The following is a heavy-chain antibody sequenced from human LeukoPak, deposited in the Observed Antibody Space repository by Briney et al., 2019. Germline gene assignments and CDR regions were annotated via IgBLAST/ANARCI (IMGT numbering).Heavy chain of an antibody. V-gene: IGHV3-48*03. Sequence: GGSLRLSCAASGFTFSSYEMNWVRQAPGKGLEWLSYITRSSSTIYYADSVKGRFTISRDNAKNSLYLQMNSLRVDDTAVYYCATADRGAFDIWGQGTMVIVSS. CDR2: ITRSSSTI. J-gene: IGHJ3*02. CDR3: ATADRGAFDI. CDR1: GFTFSSYE.